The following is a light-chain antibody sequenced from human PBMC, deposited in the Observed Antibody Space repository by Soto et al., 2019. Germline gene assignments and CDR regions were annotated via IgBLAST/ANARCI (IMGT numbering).Light chain of an antibody. CDR1: SSDIGAYNF. CDR3: TSYRSATTPPYV. V-gene: IGLV2-14*01. J-gene: IGLJ1*01. CDR2: EVA. Sequence: QSALTQPASVSGSPGQSITISCTVTSSDIGAYNFVSWYQHHPGKAPKLLIYEVAYRPSGISNRFSGSKSANTASLTISGLQAEDEADYFCTSYRSATTPPYVFGSGTKVTVL.